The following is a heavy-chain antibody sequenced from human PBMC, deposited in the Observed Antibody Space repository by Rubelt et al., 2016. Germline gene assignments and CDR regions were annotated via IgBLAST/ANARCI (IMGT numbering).Heavy chain of an antibody. J-gene: IGHJ5*02. Sequence: EVQLVESGGGLVQPGGSLRLSCAASGFTVSSNYMSWVRQAPGKGLEWVSVIYVGGDTKYADSVKGRFTISRDNSKNTLYLQMNSLRAEDTAVYYCVRGLPLHPWGQGTLVTVSS. V-gene: IGHV3-53*01. CDR2: IYVGGDT. CDR1: GFTVSSNY. CDR3: VRGLPLHP.